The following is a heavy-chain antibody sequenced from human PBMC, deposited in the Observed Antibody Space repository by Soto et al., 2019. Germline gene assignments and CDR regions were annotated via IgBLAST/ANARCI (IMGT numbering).Heavy chain of an antibody. J-gene: IGHJ4*02. CDR1: GFTFSSYG. Sequence: GGSLRLSCAASGFTFSSYGMHWVRQAPGKGLEWVAVIWYDGSNKYYADSVKGRFTISRDNSKNTLYLQMNSLRAEDTAVYYCARDPICCAKYYFDYWGQGTLVTVSS. CDR3: ARDPICCAKYYFDY. CDR2: IWYDGSNK. V-gene: IGHV3-33*01.